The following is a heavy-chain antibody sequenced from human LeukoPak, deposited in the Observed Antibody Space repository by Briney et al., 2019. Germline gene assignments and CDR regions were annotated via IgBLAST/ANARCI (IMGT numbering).Heavy chain of an antibody. D-gene: IGHD1-1*01. CDR1: GYTFTSYA. Sequence: ASVKVSCKASGYTFTSYAIHWVRQAPGQRLEWMGWINAGNGNTKYSQKFQGRVTITRDTSASTAYMEMSSLRSEDTAVYYCARGGSGNLPYYFDHWGQGTLVTVSS. J-gene: IGHJ4*02. V-gene: IGHV1-3*01. CDR3: ARGGSGNLPYYFDH. CDR2: INAGNGNT.